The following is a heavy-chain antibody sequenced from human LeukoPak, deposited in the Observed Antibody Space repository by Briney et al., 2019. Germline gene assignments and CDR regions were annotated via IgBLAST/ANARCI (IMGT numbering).Heavy chain of an antibody. Sequence: ASVKVSCKASGYTFTSYGISWVRQAPGQGLEWMGWISAYNGNTNYAQKLQGRVTMTTDTSTSTAYMELRSLRSEDTAVYYCAREHYYDSSGYYHAEFDYWGQGTLVTVSS. CDR3: AREHYYDSSGYYHAEFDY. J-gene: IGHJ4*02. CDR2: ISAYNGNT. D-gene: IGHD3-22*01. CDR1: GYTFTSYG. V-gene: IGHV1-18*01.